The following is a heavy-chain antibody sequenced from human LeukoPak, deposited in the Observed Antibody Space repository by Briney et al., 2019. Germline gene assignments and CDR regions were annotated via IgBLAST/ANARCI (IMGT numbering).Heavy chain of an antibody. V-gene: IGHV1-2*02. CDR3: ARDLDIVATTTQYYFDY. CDR2: INPNSGGT. Sequence: GASVKVSCKASGYTFTGYYMHWVRQAPGQGLEWMGWINPNSGGTNYAQKFQGRVTMTRDTSISTAYMELSRLRSDDTAVYYCARDLDIVATTTQYYFDYWGQGTLVTVSS. J-gene: IGHJ4*02. D-gene: IGHD5-12*01. CDR1: GYTFTGYY.